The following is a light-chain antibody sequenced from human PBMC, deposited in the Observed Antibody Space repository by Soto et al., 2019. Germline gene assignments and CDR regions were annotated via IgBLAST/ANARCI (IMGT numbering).Light chain of an antibody. CDR1: QSISSY. J-gene: IGKJ4*01. V-gene: IGKV1-39*01. Sequence: DIQMTQSPSSLSASVGDRVTITCRASQSISSYLNWYQQKPGKAPTLLIYGGSSLQSGVPSTFSGSGSGTDFTLTISSLQPEAFETYYCQQSYSTPRTFGGGTKVDIK. CDR2: GGS. CDR3: QQSYSTPRT.